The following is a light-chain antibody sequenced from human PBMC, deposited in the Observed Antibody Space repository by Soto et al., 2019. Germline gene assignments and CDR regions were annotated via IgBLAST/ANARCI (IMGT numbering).Light chain of an antibody. CDR1: QSFSSSY. J-gene: IGKJ1*01. Sequence: EIVLTQSPGTLSLSPGERATLSCRASQSFSSSYFAWYQQKPGQAPRLLIYGASSRATGIPDRFSGSASGTDFTLTISRLEPEDXXXXFXHQFASSLTFGQGTKVEIK. CDR2: GAS. CDR3: HQFASSLT. V-gene: IGKV3-20*01.